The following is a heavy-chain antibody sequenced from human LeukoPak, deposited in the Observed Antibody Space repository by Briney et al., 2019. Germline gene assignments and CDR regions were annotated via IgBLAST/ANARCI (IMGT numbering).Heavy chain of an antibody. J-gene: IGHJ4*02. CDR2: ISSSGSTI. D-gene: IGHD6-13*01. CDR3: ARDSSSWPYYFDY. CDR1: GFTFSSYE. V-gene: IGHV3-48*03. Sequence: HTGGSLRLSCAASGFTFSSYEMNWVRQAPGKGLEWVSYISSSGSTIYYADPVKGRFTISRDNAKNSLYLQMNSLRAEDTAVYYCARDSSSWPYYFDYWGQGTLVTVSP.